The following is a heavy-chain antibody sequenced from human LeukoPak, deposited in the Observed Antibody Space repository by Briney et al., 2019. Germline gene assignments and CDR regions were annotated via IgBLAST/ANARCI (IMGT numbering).Heavy chain of an antibody. J-gene: IGHJ4*02. D-gene: IGHD3-3*01. V-gene: IGHV3-66*02. CDR1: GFTVSNNY. CDR3: ARVPNYDFWSGYLDY. CDR2: IYSGGST. Sequence: PGGSLRLSCAASGFTVSNNYMSWVRQAPGKGLEWVSVIYSGGSTYYADSVKGRFTISRDKSKNTLYLQMNSLGAEDTAVYYCARVPNYDFWSGYLDYWGQGTLVTVSS.